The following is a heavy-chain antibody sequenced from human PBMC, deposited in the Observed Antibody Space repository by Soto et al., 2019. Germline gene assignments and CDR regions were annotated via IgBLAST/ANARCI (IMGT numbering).Heavy chain of an antibody. Sequence: QVQLVESGGGVVQPGRSLRLSCAASGFTFSSYGMHWVRQAPGKGLEWVAVIWYDGSNKYYADSVKGRFTISRDNSKNTLYLQMNSLRAEDTAVYYCATEFPDYGDYASAVYFQHWGQGTLVTVSS. CDR2: IWYDGSNK. CDR1: GFTFSSYG. J-gene: IGHJ1*01. CDR3: ATEFPDYGDYASAVYFQH. D-gene: IGHD4-17*01. V-gene: IGHV3-33*01.